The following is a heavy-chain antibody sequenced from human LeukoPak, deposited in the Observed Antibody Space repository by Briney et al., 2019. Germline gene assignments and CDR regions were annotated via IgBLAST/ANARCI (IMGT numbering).Heavy chain of an antibody. D-gene: IGHD4-17*01. J-gene: IGHJ4*02. Sequence: SVKVSCKASGGTFSSYSISWVRQAPGQGLEWMGGIIPIFGTANYAQQFQGRVTITTDESTSTAYMELSSLRSEDTAVYYCAKESTVTAGGFDYWGQGTLVTVSS. V-gene: IGHV1-69*05. CDR1: GGTFSSYS. CDR2: IIPIFGTA. CDR3: AKESTVTAGGFDY.